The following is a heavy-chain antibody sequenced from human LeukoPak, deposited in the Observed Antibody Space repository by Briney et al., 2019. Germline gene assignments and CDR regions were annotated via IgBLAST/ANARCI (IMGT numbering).Heavy chain of an antibody. Sequence: PSETLSLTCTVSGGSIRSYYWGWIRQPPGKGLEWIGYIHYSESTKYNPSLKSRVTMSVDTPKNQFSLKLSSVTAADTAVYYCASRSGSFSDALDIWGQGTLVTVSS. V-gene: IGHV4-59*08. CDR1: GGSIRSYY. CDR3: ASRSGSFSDALDI. CDR2: IHYSEST. D-gene: IGHD3-10*01. J-gene: IGHJ3*02.